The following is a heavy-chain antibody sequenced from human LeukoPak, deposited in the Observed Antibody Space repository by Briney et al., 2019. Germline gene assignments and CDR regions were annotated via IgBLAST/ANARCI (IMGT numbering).Heavy chain of an antibody. Sequence: GGPLRLSCAASGFTFSSYSMNWVRQAPGKGLEWVSSISSSSSYIYYADSVKGRFTISRDNAKNSLYLQMNSLRAEDTAVYYCARTYYYGSGSYPGFDPWGQGTLVTVSS. D-gene: IGHD3-10*01. CDR3: ARTYYYGSGSYPGFDP. CDR2: ISSSSSYI. V-gene: IGHV3-21*01. J-gene: IGHJ5*02. CDR1: GFTFSSYS.